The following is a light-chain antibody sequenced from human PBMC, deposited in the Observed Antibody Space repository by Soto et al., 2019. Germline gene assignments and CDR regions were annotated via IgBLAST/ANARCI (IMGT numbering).Light chain of an antibody. J-gene: IGKJ1*01. CDR1: QDIRTD. CDR2: DAS. V-gene: IGKV1-6*01. Sequence: AIQLTQSPSSLSASVGDRVTITCRASQDIRTDLGWYQQKPGKAPQLLIYDASSLQSGVPPRFSGSRSGAEFTLTISSLQPEDFATYYCLQDYNYPRTFGQGTKVEIK. CDR3: LQDYNYPRT.